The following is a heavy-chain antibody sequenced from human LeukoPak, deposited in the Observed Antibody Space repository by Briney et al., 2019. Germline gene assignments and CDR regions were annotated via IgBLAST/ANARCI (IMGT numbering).Heavy chain of an antibody. CDR2: ISYDGSNK. J-gene: IGHJ4*02. V-gene: IGHV3-30*18. CDR3: AKDQTGTADY. Sequence: GRSLRLSCAASGFTFSSYGMHWVRQAPGKGLEWVAVISYDGSNKYYADSVKGRFTISRDNSKNTLYLQMNSLRAEDTAVYYCAKDQTGTADYWGQGTLVTVSS. CDR1: GFTFSSYG. D-gene: IGHD1-1*01.